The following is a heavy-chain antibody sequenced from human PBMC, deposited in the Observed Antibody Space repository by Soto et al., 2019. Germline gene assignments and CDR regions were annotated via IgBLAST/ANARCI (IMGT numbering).Heavy chain of an antibody. CDR1: GGSVSSGSYY. J-gene: IGHJ6*02. Sequence: TSETLSLTCTVSGGSVSSGSYYWSWIRQPPGKGLEWIGYIYYSGSTNYNPSLKSRVTISVDTSKNQFSLKLSSVTAADTAVYYCARERVGAMGWYYYYGMDVWGQGTTVTVSS. V-gene: IGHV4-61*01. CDR3: ARERVGAMGWYYYYGMDV. CDR2: IYYSGST. D-gene: IGHD1-26*01.